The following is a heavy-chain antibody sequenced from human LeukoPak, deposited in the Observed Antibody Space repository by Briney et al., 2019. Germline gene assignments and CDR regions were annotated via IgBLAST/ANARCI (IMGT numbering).Heavy chain of an antibody. CDR1: GGPISSYY. V-gene: IGHV4-59*01. CDR2: IYYSGST. J-gene: IGHJ6*02. Sequence: SETLSLTCTVSGGPISSYYWSWIRQPPGKGLEWIGYIYYSGSTNYNPSLKSRVTISVDTSKNQFSLKLSSVTAADTAVYYCASFNGSQVYYYYGMDVWGQGTTVTVSS. CDR3: ASFNGSQVYYYYGMDV. D-gene: IGHD1-26*01.